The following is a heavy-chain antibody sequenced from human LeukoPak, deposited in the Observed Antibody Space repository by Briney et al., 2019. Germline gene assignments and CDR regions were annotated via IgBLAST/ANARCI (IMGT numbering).Heavy chain of an antibody. J-gene: IGHJ6*03. CDR3: AREMDYASVRGVIKPYYYYYYYMDV. D-gene: IGHD3-10*01. V-gene: IGHV3-74*01. CDR2: INSDGSST. CDR1: GFTFSSYW. Sequence: GRSLRLSCAASGFTFSSYWMHWVRQAPGKGLVWVSRINSDGSSTSHADSVKGRFTISRDNAKNTLYLQMNSLRAEDTAVYYCAREMDYASVRGVIKPYYYYYYYMDVWGKGTTVTVSS.